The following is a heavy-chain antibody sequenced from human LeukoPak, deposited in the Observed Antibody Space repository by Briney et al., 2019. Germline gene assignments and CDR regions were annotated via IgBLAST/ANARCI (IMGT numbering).Heavy chain of an antibody. D-gene: IGHD6-13*01. Sequence: GASVKVSCKASGYTFTGYYMHWVRQAPGQGLDWMGLINPNSGGTNYAQKFQGRVTMTRDTSISTAYMELSRLRSDDTAVYYCARGRLAAAGPTGWFDPWGQGTLVTVSS. CDR1: GYTFTGYY. V-gene: IGHV1-2*02. CDR2: INPNSGGT. CDR3: ARGRLAAAGPTGWFDP. J-gene: IGHJ5*02.